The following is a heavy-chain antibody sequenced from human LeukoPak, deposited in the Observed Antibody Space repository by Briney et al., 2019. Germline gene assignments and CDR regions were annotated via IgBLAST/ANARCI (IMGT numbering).Heavy chain of an antibody. D-gene: IGHD2-2*01. J-gene: IGHJ4*02. CDR2: ISGSGGST. CDR1: GFTFSSYA. V-gene: IGHV3-23*01. Sequence: GGSLRLSCAASGFTFSSYAMSWVRQAPGKGLEWVSAISGSGGSTYYADSVKGRFTISRDNSKNTLYLQMNSLRAEDTAVYYCAKIEDIVVVPAAQAGDYWGQGTLVTVSS. CDR3: AKIEDIVVVPAAQAGDY.